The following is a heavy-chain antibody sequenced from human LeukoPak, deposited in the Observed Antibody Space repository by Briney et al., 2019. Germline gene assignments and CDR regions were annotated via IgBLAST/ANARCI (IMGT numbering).Heavy chain of an antibody. V-gene: IGHV1-69*13. CDR2: IIPIFGTA. CDR3: ARAEGYDYVWGSYRDYYYYGMDV. D-gene: IGHD3-16*02. Sequence: RASVKVSCKASGGTFSSYAISWVRQAPGQGLEWMGGIIPIFGTANYAQKFQGRVTITADESTSTAYMELSSLRSEDTAVYYCARAEGYDYVWGSYRDYYYYGMDVWGQGTTVTVSS. CDR1: GGTFSSYA. J-gene: IGHJ6*02.